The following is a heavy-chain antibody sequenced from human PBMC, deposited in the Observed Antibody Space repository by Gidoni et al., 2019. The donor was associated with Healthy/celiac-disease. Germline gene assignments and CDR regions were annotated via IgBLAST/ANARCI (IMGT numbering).Heavy chain of an antibody. CDR2: INAGNGNT. J-gene: IGHJ5*02. CDR1: GYTFTSYA. Sequence: QVQLVQSGAEVKKPGAVVKVSCKAAGYTFTSYAMHWVRQAPGQRLEWMGWINAGNGNTKYSQQFQGRVTIARATSASTAYMELSSLRSADTAVYCCARDPNANWFDPWGQGTLVTVSS. V-gene: IGHV1-3*01. CDR3: ARDPNANWFDP.